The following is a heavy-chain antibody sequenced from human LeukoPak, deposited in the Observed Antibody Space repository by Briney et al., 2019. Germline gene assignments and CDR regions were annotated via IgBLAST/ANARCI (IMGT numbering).Heavy chain of an antibody. D-gene: IGHD5-18*01. V-gene: IGHV7-4-1*02. CDR1: GYTFTSYA. Sequence: ASVNVSCKASGYTFTSYAMNWVRQAPGQGLEWMGWINTNTGNPTYAQGFTGRFVFSLDTSVSTAYLQISSLKAEDTAVYYCARVSAINYSYYYYYGMDVWGQGTTVTVSS. CDR2: INTNTGNP. J-gene: IGHJ6*02. CDR3: ARVSAINYSYYYYYGMDV.